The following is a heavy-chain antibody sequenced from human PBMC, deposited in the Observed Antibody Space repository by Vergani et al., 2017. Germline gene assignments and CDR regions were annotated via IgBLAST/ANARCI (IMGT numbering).Heavy chain of an antibody. D-gene: IGHD2-21*01. CDR3: TRHVPCGDGACLHFDH. CDR2: INPIDSKI. J-gene: IGHJ4*02. Sequence: EVMLVQSGAEVKKPGESLKISCKYSESSFISNEIAWVRQMSGKGLQWMGNINPIDSKIAYSPSFQGQAIMSLDKSITTAYLQWRSLKASDSAIYYCTRHVPCGDGACLHFDHLGQGTKVTVSS. CDR1: ESSFISNE. V-gene: IGHV5-51*01.